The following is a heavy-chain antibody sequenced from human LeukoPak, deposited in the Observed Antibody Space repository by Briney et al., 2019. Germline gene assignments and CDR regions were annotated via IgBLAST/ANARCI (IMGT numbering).Heavy chain of an antibody. CDR1: GFTFSSYS. CDR3: ARDGIYGVTGGY. J-gene: IGHJ4*02. V-gene: IGHV3-21*01. CDR2: ISSSSSYI. Sequence: GGSLRLSCAASGFTFSSYSMSWVRQAPGKGLEWVSSISSSSSYIYYADSVKGRFTISRDNAKNSLYLQMNSLRAEDTAVYYCARDGIYGVTGGYWGQGTLVTVSS. D-gene: IGHD4-17*01.